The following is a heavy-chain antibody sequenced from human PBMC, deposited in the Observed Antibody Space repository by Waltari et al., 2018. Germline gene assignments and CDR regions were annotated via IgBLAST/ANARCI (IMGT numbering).Heavy chain of an antibody. D-gene: IGHD3-10*01. CDR3: ARDLRGVDYGSSDEYYYMNV. CDR2: SHSSGYT. CDR1: GFIIRSNF. J-gene: IGHJ6*03. V-gene: IGHV3-53*01. Sequence: VELVESGGGLIQPGGSLRLSCAASGFIIRSNFMNWVRQSPGKGPEEGAFSHSSGYTNYADSVRGRFTVSRDDARNTIYLQMNSLTAADTAVYYCARDLRGVDYGSSDEYYYMNVWGKGTTVTVSS.